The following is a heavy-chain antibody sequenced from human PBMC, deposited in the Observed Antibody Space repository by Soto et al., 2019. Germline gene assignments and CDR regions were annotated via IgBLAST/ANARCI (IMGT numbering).Heavy chain of an antibody. CDR3: ARNSPISGGATTVLVP. CDR2: ISYDGSNK. CDR1: GFTFSSYG. V-gene: IGHV3-30*03. Sequence: GGSLRLLCAASGFTFSSYGMHWVRQAPGKGLEWVAVISYDGSNKYYADSVKGRFTISRDNSKNTLYLQMNSLRAEDTAVYYCARNSPISGGATTVLVPRGHAPLVTVYS. D-gene: IGHD1-26*01. J-gene: IGHJ5*02.